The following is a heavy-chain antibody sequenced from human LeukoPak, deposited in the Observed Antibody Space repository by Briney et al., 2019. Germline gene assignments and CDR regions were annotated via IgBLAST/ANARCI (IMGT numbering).Heavy chain of an antibody. CDR2: IIPIFGTA. D-gene: IGHD1-1*01. CDR1: GGTFISYA. J-gene: IGHJ4*02. V-gene: IGHV1-69*05. CDR3: ARTETTGTTLLDY. Sequence: ASVKVSCKASGGTFISYAISWVRQAPGQGLEWMGGIIPIFGTANYAQKFQGRVTITTDESTSTAYMELSSLRSEDTAVYYCARTETTGTTLLDYWGQGTLVTVSS.